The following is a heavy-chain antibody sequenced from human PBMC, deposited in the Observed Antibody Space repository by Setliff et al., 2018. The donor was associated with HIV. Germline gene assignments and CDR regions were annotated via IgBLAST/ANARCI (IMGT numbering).Heavy chain of an antibody. D-gene: IGHD3-10*01. CDR3: ARATFGSTSSGINYYMDV. V-gene: IGHV4-59*02. J-gene: IGHJ6*03. Sequence: SETLSLTCTVSGGSVSGYFWSGIRQPPGRGLEWIGYIYYDGTTNSNPSLKSRVTISVTTSKNQFSLKLSSVTAADTALYFCARATFGSTSSGINYYMDVWGKGTTVTVSS. CDR1: GGSVSGYF. CDR2: IYYDGTT.